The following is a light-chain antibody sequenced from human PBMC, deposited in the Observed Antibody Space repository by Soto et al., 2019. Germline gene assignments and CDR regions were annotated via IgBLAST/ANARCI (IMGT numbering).Light chain of an antibody. J-gene: IGKJ4*01. CDR3: HQYSPLHLS. V-gene: IGKV3-20*01. CDR2: GAS. CDR1: QSLGSTF. Sequence: EILLTQSPGTLSLSPGDRATLSCRASQSLGSTFLAWYQQKSGQSPRLLIYGASDRATDIPDRFSGSGSGADFTLTISRLEPEDFAVYFCHQYSPLHLSFGGGTNVDIK.